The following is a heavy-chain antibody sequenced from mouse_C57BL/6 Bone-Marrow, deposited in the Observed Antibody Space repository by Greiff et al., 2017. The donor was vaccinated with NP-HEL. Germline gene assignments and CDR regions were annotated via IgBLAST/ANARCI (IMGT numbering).Heavy chain of an antibody. J-gene: IGHJ4*01. CDR1: GFTFSSYT. CDR2: ISGGGGNT. Sequence: EVMLVESGGGLVKPGGSLTLSCAASGFTFSSYTMSWVRQTPEKRLEWVATISGGGGNTYYPDSFKGRFTLSRDNATNTLYLQLSSLRSEDTALYYCERHGVLWAYAMDYGDQGTAITVSA. D-gene: IGHD1-1*02. V-gene: IGHV5-9*01. CDR3: ERHGVLWAYAMDY.